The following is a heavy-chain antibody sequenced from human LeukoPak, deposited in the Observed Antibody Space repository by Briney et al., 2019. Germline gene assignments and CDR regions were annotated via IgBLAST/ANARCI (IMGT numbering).Heavy chain of an antibody. CDR2: ISSSSSYI. CDR1: GFTFSSYW. V-gene: IGHV3-21*01. J-gene: IGHJ4*02. Sequence: PGGSLRLSCAASGFTFSSYWMSWVRQAPGKGLEWVSSISSSSSYIYYADSVKGRFTISRDNAKNSLYLQMNSLRAEDTAVYYCARDDGGDNIVVVPAATDYWGQGTLVTVSS. CDR3: ARDDGGDNIVVVPAATDY. D-gene: IGHD2-2*01.